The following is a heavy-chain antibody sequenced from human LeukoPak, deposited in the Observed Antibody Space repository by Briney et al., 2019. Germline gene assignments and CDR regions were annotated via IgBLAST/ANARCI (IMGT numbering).Heavy chain of an antibody. Sequence: SQTLSLTCAVSGGSISSGGYSWSWIRQPPGTGLEWIGYIYHSGSTYYNPSLKSRVTISVDTSKNQFSLKLSSVTAADTAVYYCARDVKIKYNRPSITSNGMDVWGQRTTVTVSS. D-gene: IGHD1-14*01. V-gene: IGHV4-30-2*05. J-gene: IGHJ6*02. CDR2: IYHSGST. CDR1: GGSISSGGYS. CDR3: ARDVKIKYNRPSITSNGMDV.